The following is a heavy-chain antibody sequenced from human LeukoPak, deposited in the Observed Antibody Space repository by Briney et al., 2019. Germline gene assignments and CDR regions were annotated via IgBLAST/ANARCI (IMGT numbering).Heavy chain of an antibody. CDR1: GFTFGSYG. CDR2: IWYDGSNK. Sequence: GGSLRLSCAAPGFTFGSYGMHWVRQAPGKGLEWLAAIWYDGSNKDYADSVKGRITISRDNSKNTLFLEMNSLRDDDTAVYYCAKDWRGVGRGHFDSWGQGTLVTVSS. V-gene: IGHV3-33*06. J-gene: IGHJ4*02. CDR3: AKDWRGVGRGHFDS. D-gene: IGHD3-3*01.